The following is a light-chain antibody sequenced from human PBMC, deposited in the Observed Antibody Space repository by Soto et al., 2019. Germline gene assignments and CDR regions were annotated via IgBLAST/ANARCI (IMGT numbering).Light chain of an antibody. J-gene: IGLJ1*01. CDR3: TSYTSSTTLDV. CDR1: SSDVGGYNY. V-gene: IGLV2-14*01. CDR2: EVS. Sequence: QSDLAQPASVSGSPGQSITISCTGTSSDVGGYNYVSWYQQHPGKAPKLMIYEVSNRPSGVSNRFSGSKSGHTASLTISGLXSEDEADYFCTSYTSSTTLDVFGTGTRSPS.